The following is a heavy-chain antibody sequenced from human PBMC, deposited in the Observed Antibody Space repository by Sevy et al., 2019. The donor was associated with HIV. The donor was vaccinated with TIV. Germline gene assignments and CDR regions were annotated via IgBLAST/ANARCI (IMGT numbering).Heavy chain of an antibody. D-gene: IGHD1-26*01. CDR3: ANAYSGSYSHSYLYALDV. CDR2: ISHDGINE. V-gene: IGHV3-30*18. J-gene: IGHJ6*02. CDR1: GSSFSYYG. Sequence: GGSLRLSCTGSGSSFSYYGIHWVRQAPGKGLDWVALISHDGINEYYADSVKGRFTISRDNSRNTVYLEMNSLRNEDTAIYFCANAYSGSYSHSYLYALDVWGQRTTVTVSS.